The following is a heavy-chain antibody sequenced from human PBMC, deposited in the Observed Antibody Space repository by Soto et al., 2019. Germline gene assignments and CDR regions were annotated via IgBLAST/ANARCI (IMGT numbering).Heavy chain of an antibody. Sequence: PGGSLRLSCAASGFTFSSHGMHWVRQAPGKGLEWVAVIWYDGSTEYYADSVKGRFTISRDNSKNTLYLQLNILRAEDTAVFYCARDNRNCPNGICYNRIDHWGQGTLVTVSS. CDR3: ARDNRNCPNGICYNRIDH. CDR2: IWYDGSTE. D-gene: IGHD2-8*01. CDR1: GFTFSSHG. J-gene: IGHJ4*02. V-gene: IGHV3-33*01.